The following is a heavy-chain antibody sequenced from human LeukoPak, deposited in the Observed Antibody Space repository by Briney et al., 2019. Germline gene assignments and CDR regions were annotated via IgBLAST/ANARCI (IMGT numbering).Heavy chain of an antibody. J-gene: IGHJ4*02. V-gene: IGHV3-23*01. CDR2: ISGSGGST. CDR1: GFTFSSYA. CDR3: AKTYYYGSSGYPFDY. Sequence: PGRSLRLSCAASGFTFSSYAMSWVRQAPGKGLEWVSAISGSGGSTYNADSVKGRFTISRDNSKNTLYLQMNSLRAEDTAVYYCAKTYYYGSSGYPFDYWGQGTLVTVS. D-gene: IGHD3-22*01.